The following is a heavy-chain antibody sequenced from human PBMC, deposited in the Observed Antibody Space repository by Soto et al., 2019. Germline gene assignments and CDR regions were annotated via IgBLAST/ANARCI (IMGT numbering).Heavy chain of an antibody. CDR2: ISSGTGTI. Sequence: GGSLRLSCAASGFTFSDYDMYWVRQAPGKGLEWVSYISSGTGTIYYADSVEGRFTVSRDNARDSLYLEMSSLRDEDTAVYYCARPDKTAAHYYYAMDVWGQGTTVTVSS. CDR3: ARPDKTAAHYYYAMDV. CDR1: GFTFSDYD. V-gene: IGHV3-48*02. D-gene: IGHD2-21*02. J-gene: IGHJ6*02.